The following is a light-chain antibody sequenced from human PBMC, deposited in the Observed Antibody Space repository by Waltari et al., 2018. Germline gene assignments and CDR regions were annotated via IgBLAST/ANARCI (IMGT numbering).Light chain of an antibody. Sequence: QSVLTQPPSVSAAPGQRVTIPCSRGRSNIGNNYVSWYRQFPGTAPKLLIYEDSERPSGIAGRFSGSKSGTSATLDITGLQAGDEADYYCGTWDSSLSGAVFGGGTHLTVL. V-gene: IGLV1-51*02. CDR1: RSNIGNNY. CDR2: EDS. J-gene: IGLJ7*01. CDR3: GTWDSSLSGAV.